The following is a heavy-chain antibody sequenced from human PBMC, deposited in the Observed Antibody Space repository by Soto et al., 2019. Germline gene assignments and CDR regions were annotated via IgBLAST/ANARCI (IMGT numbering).Heavy chain of an antibody. V-gene: IGHV1-2*02. CDR1: VYTFTGHY. Sequence: ASVNVSCQDSVYTFTGHYIHRVRQTPEPGPEGIGEIGPERGATRYAQRSLGRVTMTQDMSITTEYMELNNLSPDDTAVYYGGRYRSRQIVVFYWGQGTQVTVSS. CDR3: GRYRSRQIVVFY. CDR2: IGPERGAT. J-gene: IGHJ4*02. D-gene: IGHD1-26*01.